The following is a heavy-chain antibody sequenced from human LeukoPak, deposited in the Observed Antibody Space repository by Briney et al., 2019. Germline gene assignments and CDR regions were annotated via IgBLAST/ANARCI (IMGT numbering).Heavy chain of an antibody. D-gene: IGHD4/OR15-4a*01. CDR1: GFTFTSYA. CDR3: AKEIYGDPTGGRFQH. CDR2: ISGSGGST. J-gene: IGHJ1*01. Sequence: PGGSLRLSCAASGFTFTSYAMSWVHQVSGKGLEWVSVISGSGGSTYYADSVKGRFTISRDNSKNTLYLQMKSLRAEDTAVYYCAKEIYGDPTGGRFQHWGQGTLVTVSS. V-gene: IGHV3-23*01.